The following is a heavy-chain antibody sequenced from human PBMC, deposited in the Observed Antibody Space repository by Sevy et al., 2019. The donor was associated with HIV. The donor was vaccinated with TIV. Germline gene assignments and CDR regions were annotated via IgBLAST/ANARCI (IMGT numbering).Heavy chain of an antibody. V-gene: IGHV3-30*03. D-gene: IGHD3-10*01. CDR2: ISYEETKK. CDR3: ARVKRQWTVLEVSDYYYGMDV. CDR1: GFTFSNYA. J-gene: IGHJ6*02. Sequence: GGSLRLYCAASGFTFSNYAMHWVRQAPGKGLEWVALISYEETKKCYLDSVKGRFTISRDNSKSTLYLEMSSLRAEDTALYYCARVKRQWTVLEVSDYYYGMDVWGQGTTVTVSS.